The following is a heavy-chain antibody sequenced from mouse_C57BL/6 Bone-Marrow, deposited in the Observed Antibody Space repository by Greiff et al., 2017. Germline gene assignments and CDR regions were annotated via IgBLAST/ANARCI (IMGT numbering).Heavy chain of an antibody. J-gene: IGHJ4*01. D-gene: IGHD2-1*01. Sequence: VQLQQSGAELVRPGTSVKMSCKASGYTFTNYWIGWAKQRPGHGLEWIGDIYPGGGYTNYNEKFKGKATLTADKSSSTAYMQFSSLTSEDSAIYYCARICYGKWYEMDYWGQGTSVTVSS. CDR2: IYPGGGYT. V-gene: IGHV1-63*01. CDR1: GYTFTNYW. CDR3: ARICYGKWYEMDY.